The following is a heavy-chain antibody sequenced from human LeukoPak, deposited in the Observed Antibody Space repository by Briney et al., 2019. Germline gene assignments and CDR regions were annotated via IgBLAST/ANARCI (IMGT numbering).Heavy chain of an antibody. CDR2: ISSSGSTI. CDR3: ASSGSYVPWGGL. D-gene: IGHD1-26*01. CDR1: GFTFSSYE. V-gene: IGHV3-48*03. Sequence: GGALRLSCAASGFTFSSYEMNWVRQAPGKGLEWVSYISSSGSTIYYADSVKGRFTISRDNAKNSLYLQMNSLRAEDTAVYYCASSGSYVPWGGLWGQGTLVTVSS. J-gene: IGHJ4*02.